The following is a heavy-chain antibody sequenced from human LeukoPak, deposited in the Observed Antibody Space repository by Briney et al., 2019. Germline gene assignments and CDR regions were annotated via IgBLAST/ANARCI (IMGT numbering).Heavy chain of an antibody. D-gene: IGHD3-16*01. CDR1: GYSFTSYW. J-gene: IGHJ3*02. Sequence: GESLKISCKGSGYSFTSYWIGWVRQMPGKGLEWMGIIYPGDSDTRYSPSFQGQVTISADKSISTAYLQWSSLKASDTAMYYCARRVLTLGDCGAFDIWGQGTMVTVSS. CDR3: ARRVLTLGDCGAFDI. CDR2: IYPGDSDT. V-gene: IGHV5-51*01.